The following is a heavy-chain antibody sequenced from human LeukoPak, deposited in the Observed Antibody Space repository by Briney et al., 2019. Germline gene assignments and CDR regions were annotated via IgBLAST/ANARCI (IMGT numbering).Heavy chain of an antibody. V-gene: IGHV3-15*01. CDR2: IKSKTDGGTT. J-gene: IGHJ4*02. CDR1: GFTFSNAW. Sequence: PGGSLRLSCAASGFTFSNAWMSWVRQAPGKGLEWVGRIKSKTDGGTTDYAAPVKGRFIISRDDSKNTLYLQMNSLKTEDTAVYYCTTADLWLVGDFDYWGQGTLVTVSS. CDR3: TTADLWLVGDFDY. D-gene: IGHD6-19*01.